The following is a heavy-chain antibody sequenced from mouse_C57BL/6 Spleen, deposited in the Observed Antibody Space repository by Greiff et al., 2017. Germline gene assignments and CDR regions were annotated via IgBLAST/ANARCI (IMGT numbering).Heavy chain of an antibody. D-gene: IGHD3-2*02. V-gene: IGHV1-72*01. Sequence: QVQLQQPGAELVKPGASVKLSCKASGYTFTSYWMHWVKQRPGRGLEWIGRIDPNSGGTKYNEKFKSKATLTVDKPSSTAYMQLSSLTSEDSAFYYCARCTTAQATFALDYWGQGTSVTVSA. CDR1: GYTFTSYW. CDR2: IDPNSGGT. CDR3: ARCTTAQATFALDY. J-gene: IGHJ4*01.